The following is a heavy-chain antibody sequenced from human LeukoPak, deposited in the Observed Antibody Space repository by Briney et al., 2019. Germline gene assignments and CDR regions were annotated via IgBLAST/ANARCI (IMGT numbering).Heavy chain of an antibody. J-gene: IGHJ4*02. CDR1: GYIFTNYG. CDR2: ISTYKGNT. CDR3: ARMGGWEQSDYRGNPDY. Sequence: GASVKVSCKASGYIFTNYGITWVRQAPGQGLEWMGWISTYKGNTNYAQKLQGRVTMTTDTSTSTAYMELRSLRADDTGVYYCARMGGWEQSDYRGNPDYWGQGTLVTVSS. V-gene: IGHV1-18*01. D-gene: IGHD4-23*01.